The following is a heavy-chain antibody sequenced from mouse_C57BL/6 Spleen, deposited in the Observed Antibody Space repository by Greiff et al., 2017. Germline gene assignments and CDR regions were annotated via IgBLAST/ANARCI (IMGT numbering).Heavy chain of an antibody. D-gene: IGHD2-1*01. CDR2: ISDGGSYT. V-gene: IGHV5-4*03. CDR1: GFTFSSYA. J-gene: IGHJ1*03. CDR3: ARVGGGNYGYFDV. Sequence: EVMLVESGGGLVKPGGSLKLSCAASGFTFSSYAMSWVRQTPEKRLEWVATISDGGSYTYYPDNVKGRFTISRDNAKNNLYLQMSHLKSEDTAMYYCARVGGGNYGYFDVWGTGTTVTVSS.